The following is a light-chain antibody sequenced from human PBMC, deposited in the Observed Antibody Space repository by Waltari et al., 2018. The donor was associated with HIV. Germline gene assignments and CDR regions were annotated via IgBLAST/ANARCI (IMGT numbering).Light chain of an antibody. CDR1: QNIGNK. CDR3: QQYNGSWT. CDR2: ATS. Sequence: EIVMTQSPVTLSVSPGERATLSCRASQNIGNKIVWYQRRPGHSPRLVIFATSVRATGIPTRFSGSGSGTDFALTITTLQPEDYGMYYCQQYNGSWTFGRGTRVE. V-gene: IGKV3D-15*03. J-gene: IGKJ1*01.